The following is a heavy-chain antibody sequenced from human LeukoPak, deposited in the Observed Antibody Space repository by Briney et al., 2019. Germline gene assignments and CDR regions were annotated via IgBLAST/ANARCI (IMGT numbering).Heavy chain of an antibody. Sequence: GGSLRLSCAASGFTFSSYAMHWVRQAPGKGLEYVSAISSNGGSTYYANSVKGRFTISRDNSKNTLYLQMGSLRAEDMAVYYCARVFIGDYGDYQFDYWGQGTLVTVSS. V-gene: IGHV3-64*01. CDR2: ISSNGGST. CDR3: ARVFIGDYGDYQFDY. CDR1: GFTFSSYA. J-gene: IGHJ4*02. D-gene: IGHD4-17*01.